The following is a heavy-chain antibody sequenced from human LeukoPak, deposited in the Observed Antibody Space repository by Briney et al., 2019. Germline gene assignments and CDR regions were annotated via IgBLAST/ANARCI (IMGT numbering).Heavy chain of an antibody. J-gene: IGHJ6*03. CDR1: GFTFGSYG. V-gene: IGHV3-30*02. D-gene: IGHD3-22*01. Sequence: PGGSLRLSCAASGFTFGSYGMHWVRQAPGKGLERVAFIRYDGSNKYYADSVKGRFTISRDNSKNTLYLQMNSLRAEDTAVYYCAKEEITMIVVVISYYYYYMDVWGKGTTVTISS. CDR3: AKEEITMIVVVISYYYYYMDV. CDR2: IRYDGSNK.